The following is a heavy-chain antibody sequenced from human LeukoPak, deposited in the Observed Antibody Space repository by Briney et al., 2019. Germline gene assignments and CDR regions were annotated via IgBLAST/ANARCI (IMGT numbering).Heavy chain of an antibody. V-gene: IGHV4-34*01. J-gene: IGHJ4*02. CDR1: GGSFSGYY. CDR3: ARGGLARDIVVVPAAMPYFDY. D-gene: IGHD2-2*01. CDR2: INHSGST. Sequence: PSETLSLTCAVYGGSFSGYYWSWIRQPPGKGLEWIGEINHSGSTNYNPSLKSRVTISVDTSKNQFSLKLSSVTAADTAVYYCARGGLARDIVVVPAAMPYFDYWGQGTRVTVSS.